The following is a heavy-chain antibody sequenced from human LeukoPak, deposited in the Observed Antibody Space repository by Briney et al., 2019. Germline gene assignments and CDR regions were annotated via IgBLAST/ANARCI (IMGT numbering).Heavy chain of an antibody. CDR3: AREGSSWYGNDY. D-gene: IGHD6-13*01. J-gene: IGHJ4*02. CDR2: IYYSGST. CDR1: GGSISSSSYY. V-gene: IGHV4-39*07. Sequence: SETLSLTCTVSGGSISSSSYYWGWIRQPPGRGLEGIGSIYYSGSTYYSPCLQSRVTISVDTSKNQFSLKLSSVTAADTAVYYCAREGSSWYGNDYWGQGTLVTVSS.